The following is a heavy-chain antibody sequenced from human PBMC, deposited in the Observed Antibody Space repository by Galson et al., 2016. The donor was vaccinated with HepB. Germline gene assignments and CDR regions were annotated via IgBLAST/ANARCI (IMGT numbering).Heavy chain of an antibody. D-gene: IGHD2-15*01. CDR2: ISAYNGKT. CDR1: GYRFASYG. CDR3: AREDSSYWYFDL. Sequence: SVKVSCKASGYRFASYGISWVRQAPGQGLEWMGWISAYNGKTNYAQRLQGRVTMTTDTSTATAYMELRSLRSDDTAVYYCAREDSSYWYFDLWGRGTLVTVSS. J-gene: IGHJ2*01. V-gene: IGHV1-18*01.